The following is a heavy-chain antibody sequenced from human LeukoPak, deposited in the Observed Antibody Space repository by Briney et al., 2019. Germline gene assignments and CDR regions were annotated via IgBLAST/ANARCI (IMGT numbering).Heavy chain of an antibody. V-gene: IGHV3-30*18. CDR3: AKDQSILWFAFDY. CDR1: GFTFSSFG. J-gene: IGHJ4*02. CDR2: VSYDGNNK. Sequence: PGGSLRLSCAASGFTFSSFGMHWVRQAPGKGLEWVAVVSYDGNNKYYADSVKGRFTISRDNSKNTVHLQMNSLRPEDTAVYHCAKDQSILWFAFDYRGQGALVTVSS. D-gene: IGHD3-10*01.